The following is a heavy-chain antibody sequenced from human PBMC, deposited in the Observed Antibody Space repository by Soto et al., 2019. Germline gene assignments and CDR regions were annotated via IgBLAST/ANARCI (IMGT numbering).Heavy chain of an antibody. CDR1: GFTFSSDW. V-gene: IGHV3-74*01. CDR2: INTDGSDT. J-gene: IGHJ6*02. CDR3: AKTKEDISGWPYYYFGMDV. Sequence: PGGSLRLSCAASGFTFSSDWMHWVRQAPGKGLVWVSRINTDGSDTSYADSVKGRFTISRDNAKDTLYLQMNSLRAEDTAVYYCAKTKEDISGWPYYYFGMDVWGQGTTVTVSS. D-gene: IGHD6-19*01.